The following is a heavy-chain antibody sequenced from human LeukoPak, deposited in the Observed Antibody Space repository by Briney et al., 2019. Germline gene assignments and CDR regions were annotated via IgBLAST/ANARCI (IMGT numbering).Heavy chain of an antibody. CDR2: ISYDGSNK. D-gene: IGHD1-26*01. Sequence: GGSLRLSCAASGFTFSSYGMHWVRQAPGKGLEWVAVISYDGSNKYYADSVKGRFTISRDNSKNTLYLQMNSLRAEDTAVYYCARGARSYYANWGQGTLVTVSS. V-gene: IGHV3-30*03. CDR3: ARGARSYYAN. J-gene: IGHJ4*02. CDR1: GFTFSSYG.